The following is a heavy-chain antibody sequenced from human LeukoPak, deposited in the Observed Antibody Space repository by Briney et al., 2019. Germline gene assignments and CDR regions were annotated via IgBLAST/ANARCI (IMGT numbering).Heavy chain of an antibody. CDR2: INSDGSST. CDR1: GFTFSSYW. V-gene: IGHV3-74*01. D-gene: IGHD3-22*01. Sequence: GGSLRLSCAASGFTFSSYWMHWVRQATGKGLVWVSRINSDGSSTSYADSVKGRFTISRDNAKNTLSLQMNSLRAEDTAVYYCARTYYYDGSAYYNWGQGTLVTVSS. CDR3: ARTYYYDGSAYYN. J-gene: IGHJ4*02.